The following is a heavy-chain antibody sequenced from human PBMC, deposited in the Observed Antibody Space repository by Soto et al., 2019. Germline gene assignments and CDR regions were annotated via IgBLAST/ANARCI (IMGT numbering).Heavy chain of an antibody. CDR2: ISYDGRQI. CDR1: EFTFSHYA. J-gene: IGHJ6*02. V-gene: IGHV3-30*18. Sequence: PGGSLRLSCAAAPEFTFSHYAMHWVRQAPGKGLEWVAVISYDGRQIYHAESVKGRFTISRDNSKNTLYLRMNSLRPEDTAVYYCAKEMVDTAVAPAFYYYGMAVWGPGTTVNVSS. D-gene: IGHD5-18*01. CDR3: AKEMVDTAVAPAFYYYGMAV.